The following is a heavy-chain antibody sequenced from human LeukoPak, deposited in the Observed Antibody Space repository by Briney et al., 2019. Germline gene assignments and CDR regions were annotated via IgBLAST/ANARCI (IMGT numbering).Heavy chain of an antibody. CDR3: ARATIVGATFDY. D-gene: IGHD1-26*01. CDR1: GSSIYDDR. V-gene: IGHV4-59*01. CDR2: VSYRGSA. Sequence: SETLSLTCSVSGSSIYDDRYSWIRQPPGKGLEWIGFVSYRGSAKYNPSLESRVTISVDTSKNQFSLKLSSVTAADTAVYYCARATIVGATFDYWGQGTLVTVSS. J-gene: IGHJ4*02.